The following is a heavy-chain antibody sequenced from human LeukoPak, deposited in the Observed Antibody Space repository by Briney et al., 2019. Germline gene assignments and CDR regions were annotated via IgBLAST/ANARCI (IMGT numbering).Heavy chain of an antibody. D-gene: IGHD2-2*02. CDR3: ANTASYCSSTSCYTSLDH. CDR2: ISAYNGNT. V-gene: IGHV1-18*01. Sequence: ASVKVSCKASGYTFTSYGISWVRQAPGQGLEWMGWISAYNGNTNYAQKLQGRVTMTTDTSTSTAYMELRSLRSDDTAVYYCANTASYCSSTSCYTSLDHWGQGTLVTVSS. J-gene: IGHJ4*02. CDR1: GYTFTSYG.